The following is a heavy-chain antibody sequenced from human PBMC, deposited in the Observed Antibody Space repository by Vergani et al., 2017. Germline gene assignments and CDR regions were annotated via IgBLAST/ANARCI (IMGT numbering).Heavy chain of an antibody. Sequence: QVQLVESGGGLVKPGGSLRLYCAASGFTFSDYYMSWIRQAPGKGLEWVSYIRSRGSTIYYADSVKGRFNISRENAKNSLYLQMNSLGAEDTAVYYCARATDSSGYYYLEVDAFDIWGQGTMVTVSS. CDR2: IRSRGSTI. CDR1: GFTFSDYY. J-gene: IGHJ3*02. CDR3: ARATDSSGYYYLEVDAFDI. V-gene: IGHV3-11*01. D-gene: IGHD3-22*01.